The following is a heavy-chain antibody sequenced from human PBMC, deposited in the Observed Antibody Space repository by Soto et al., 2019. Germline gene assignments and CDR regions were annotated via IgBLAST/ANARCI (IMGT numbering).Heavy chain of an antibody. CDR2: ISGSGGST. CDR3: AKGRGYCSGGSCYPYYYYYYMDV. Sequence: GESLKISCAASGFTFSSYAMSWVRQAPGKGLEWVSAISGSGGSTYYADSVKGRFTISRDNSKNTLYLQMNSLRAEDTAVYYCAKGRGYCSGGSCYPYYYYYYMDVWGKGTTVTVSS. J-gene: IGHJ6*03. V-gene: IGHV3-23*01. D-gene: IGHD2-15*01. CDR1: GFTFSSYA.